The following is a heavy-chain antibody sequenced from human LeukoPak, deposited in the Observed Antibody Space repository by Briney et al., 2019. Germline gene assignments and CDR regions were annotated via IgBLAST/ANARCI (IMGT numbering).Heavy chain of an antibody. D-gene: IGHD3-22*01. CDR2: ISAYNGNT. J-gene: IGHJ5*02. V-gene: IGHV1-18*01. CDR1: GYTFTSYG. CDR3: ARLGYDSSGYYYTNNWFYP. Sequence: ASVKVSCKASGYTFTSYGISWVRQAPGQGLEWMGWISAYNGNTNYAQKLQGRVTMTTDTSTSTAYMELRSLRSDDTAVYYCARLGYDSSGYYYTNNWFYPWGQGTLVTVSS.